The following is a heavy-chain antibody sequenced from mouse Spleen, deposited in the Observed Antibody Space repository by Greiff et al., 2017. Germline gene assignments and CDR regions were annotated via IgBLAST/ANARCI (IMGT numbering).Heavy chain of an antibody. CDR1: GYTFTGYG. D-gene: IGHD1-1*02. V-gene: IGHV1-15*01. CDR3: TNMGAY. CDR2: LDPENGYT. Sequence: VQLQQSGAELVRPGASVKLSCKASGYTFTGYGIHWVKQRPVHGLDWIGALDPENGYTAYNQKFKGKAILTADKSSSTAYMELRSLTSEDSAVYYCTNMGAYWGQGTLVTVSA. J-gene: IGHJ3*01.